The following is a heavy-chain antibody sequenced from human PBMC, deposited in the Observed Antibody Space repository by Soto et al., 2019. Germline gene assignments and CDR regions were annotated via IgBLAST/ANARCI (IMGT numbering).Heavy chain of an antibody. CDR3: ARVTRVVVTAGLGY. D-gene: IGHD2-21*02. CDR1: GYTFTSYD. J-gene: IGHJ4*02. Sequence: QVQLVQSGAEVKKPGASVKVSCKASGYTFTSYDINWVRQATGQGLEWMGWMNPNSGNTGYAQKFQARVTMTRNTSISTAYMELSSLRSEDTAVYYCARVTRVVVTAGLGYWGKGTLVTVSS. V-gene: IGHV1-8*01. CDR2: MNPNSGNT.